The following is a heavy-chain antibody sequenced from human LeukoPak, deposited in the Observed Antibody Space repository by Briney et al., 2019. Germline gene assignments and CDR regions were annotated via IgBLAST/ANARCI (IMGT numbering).Heavy chain of an antibody. J-gene: IGHJ4*02. CDR3: AGHRSSGWYAY. CDR1: GFTVSSNY. CDR2: IYDSGTT. V-gene: IGHV3-53*01. D-gene: IGHD6-19*01. Sequence: GGSLRLSCATSGFTVSSNYMSWVRQAPGKGLEWVSVIYDSGTTYYADSVKGRFLIFRDASKNTVDLQMNSLRVEDTAVYYCAGHRSSGWYAYWGQGTLVTVSS.